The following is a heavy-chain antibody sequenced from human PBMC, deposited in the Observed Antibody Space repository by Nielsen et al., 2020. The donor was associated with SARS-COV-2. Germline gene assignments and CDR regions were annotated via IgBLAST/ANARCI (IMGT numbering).Heavy chain of an antibody. CDR3: ARGRTTVAKWAYYYYYGTDV. D-gene: IGHD4-11*01. CDR2: INHSGST. V-gene: IGHV4-34*01. CDR1: GGSFSGYY. J-gene: IGHJ6*02. Sequence: SETLSLTCAVYGGSFSGYYWSWIRQPPGKGLEWIGEINHSGSTNYNPSLKSRVTISVDTSKNQFSLKLSSVTAADTAVYYCARGRTTVAKWAYYYYYGTDVWGQGTTVTISS.